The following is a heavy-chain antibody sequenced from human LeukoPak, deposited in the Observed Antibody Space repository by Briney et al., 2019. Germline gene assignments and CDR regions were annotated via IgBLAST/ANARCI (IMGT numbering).Heavy chain of an antibody. J-gene: IGHJ6*03. Sequence: SETLSLTCTVSGGSISSYYWSWIRQPPGKGLEWIGYIYYSGSTNYNPSLKSRATISVDTSKNQFSLKLSSVTAADTAVYYCARVGDSSGWHYYYYYMDVWGKGTTVTVSS. CDR3: ARVGDSSGWHYYYYYMDV. CDR2: IYYSGST. V-gene: IGHV4-59*01. D-gene: IGHD6-19*01. CDR1: GGSISSYY.